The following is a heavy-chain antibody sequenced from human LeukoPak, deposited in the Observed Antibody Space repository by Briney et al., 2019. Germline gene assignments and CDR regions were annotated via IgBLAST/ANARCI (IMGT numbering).Heavy chain of an antibody. CDR1: GFTFNTSA. CDR3: PKGSF. Sequence: PGGSLRLSCVVSGFTFNTSAMSWVRQAPGKGLEWVSGISESGGSTYYADSVKGRFTSSRDNSKNTLYLQMNNLRAEDTAAYYCPKGSFWGQGTLVTVSS. D-gene: IGHD3-10*01. CDR2: ISESGGST. V-gene: IGHV3-23*01. J-gene: IGHJ4*02.